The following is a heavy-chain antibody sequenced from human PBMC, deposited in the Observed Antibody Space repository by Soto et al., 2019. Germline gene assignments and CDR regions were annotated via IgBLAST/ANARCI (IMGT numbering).Heavy chain of an antibody. Sequence: QLQLQESGPGLVKPSETLSLTCTVSGGSISSSSYYWGWIRQPPGKGLEWIGSIYYSGSTYYNPSLKGRVTISVDTSKNQFPLKLSSVTAADTAVYYCARRGVDCGGDCYNNWGQGTLVPVSS. D-gene: IGHD2-21*02. CDR1: GGSISSSSYY. J-gene: IGHJ4*02. CDR3: ARRGVDCGGDCYNN. CDR2: IYYSGST. V-gene: IGHV4-39*01.